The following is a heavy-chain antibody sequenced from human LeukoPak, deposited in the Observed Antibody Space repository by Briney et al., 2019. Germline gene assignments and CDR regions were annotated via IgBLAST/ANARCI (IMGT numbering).Heavy chain of an antibody. Sequence: SETLSLTCAVYGGSFSGYYWSWIRQPPGKGLEWIGEINHSGSTNYNPSLKSRVTISVDTSKNQFSLKLSSVTAANTAVYYCACSPLVLRFDPWGQGTLVTVSS. D-gene: IGHD3-10*02. V-gene: IGHV4-34*01. J-gene: IGHJ5*02. CDR1: GGSFSGYY. CDR3: ACSPLVLRFDP. CDR2: INHSGST.